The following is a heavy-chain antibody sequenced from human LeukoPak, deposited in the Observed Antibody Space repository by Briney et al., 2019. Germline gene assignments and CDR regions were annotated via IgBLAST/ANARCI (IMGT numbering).Heavy chain of an antibody. D-gene: IGHD6-13*01. Sequence: GGSLRLSCAASGFTFSSYAMSWVRQAPGKGLVWVSRINSDGSSTSYADSVKGRFTVSRDNAKNTLHLQMNSLRAEDTAVYYCARGGSSWLDYWGQETLVTVSS. J-gene: IGHJ4*02. V-gene: IGHV3-74*01. CDR1: GFTFSSYA. CDR3: ARGGSSWLDY. CDR2: INSDGSST.